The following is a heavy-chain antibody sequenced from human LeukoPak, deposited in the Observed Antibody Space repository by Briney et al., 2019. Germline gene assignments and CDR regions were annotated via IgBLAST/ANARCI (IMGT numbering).Heavy chain of an antibody. D-gene: IGHD3-3*01. CDR3: ARPRKRTIFGVVTTDAFGI. CDR1: GGSISSYY. V-gene: IGHV4-4*09. J-gene: IGHJ3*02. CDR2: IYTSGST. Sequence: SETLSLTCTVSGGSISSYYWSWIRQPPGKGLEWIGYIYTSGSTNYNPSLKSRVISVDTSKNQFSLKLSSVTAADTAVYYCARPRKRTIFGVVTTDAFGIWGQGTMVTVSS.